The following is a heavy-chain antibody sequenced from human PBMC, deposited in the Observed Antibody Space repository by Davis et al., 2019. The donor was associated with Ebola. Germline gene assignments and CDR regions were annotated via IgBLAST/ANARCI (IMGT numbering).Heavy chain of an antibody. D-gene: IGHD3-22*01. CDR2: TRNKAKGYTT. CDR1: GFTFSDHY. Sequence: GESLKISCAVSGFTFSDHYMDWVRQAPGKGLGWVGRTRNKAKGYTTAYAASVKGRFTISRDDSKNSLYLQMNSLITEDTAVYYCARDFYDSSGHYYAQHWGEGTLVTVSS. CDR3: ARDFYDSSGHYYAQH. V-gene: IGHV3-72*01. J-gene: IGHJ1*01.